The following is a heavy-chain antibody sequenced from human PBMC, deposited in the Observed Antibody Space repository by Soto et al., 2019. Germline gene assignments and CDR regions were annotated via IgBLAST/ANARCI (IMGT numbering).Heavy chain of an antibody. CDR2: ISAYNGNT. Sequence: GDSMKVSCKASGYTFTRYGIHWVRQAPGQGLEWMGWISAYNGNTNYAQKLQGRVTMTTDTSTSTAYMELRSLRSDDTAVYYRARHSRIAAAEPDYWGQGTLVTVSS. D-gene: IGHD6-13*01. J-gene: IGHJ4*02. CDR1: GYTFTRYG. V-gene: IGHV1-18*01. CDR3: ARHSRIAAAEPDY.